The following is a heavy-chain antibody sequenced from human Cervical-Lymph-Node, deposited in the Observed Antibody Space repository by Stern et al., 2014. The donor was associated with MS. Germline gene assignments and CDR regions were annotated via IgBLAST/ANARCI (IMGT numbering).Heavy chain of an antibody. CDR1: GYSISSGYY. CDR2: IYHSGST. D-gene: IGHD6-13*01. V-gene: IGHV4-38-2*02. Sequence: QVQLQESGPGLVKPSEPLSLTCTVSGYSISSGYYWGWIRQPPGKGLEWIGNIYHSGSTYYNPSLKSRVTISVEKSQNPVSLKQSSVTAADTAVYYCAREEQQLVHGNWFDPWGQGTLVTVSS. CDR3: AREEQQLVHGNWFDP. J-gene: IGHJ5*02.